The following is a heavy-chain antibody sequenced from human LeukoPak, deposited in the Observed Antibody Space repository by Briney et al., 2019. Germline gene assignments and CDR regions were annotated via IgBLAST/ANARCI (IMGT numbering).Heavy chain of an antibody. V-gene: IGHV1-69*13. D-gene: IGHD2-2*02. CDR2: IIPVFGTS. CDR3: ARLHYTDSPLGPYYFDY. J-gene: IGHJ4*02. CDR1: GGTFSSYA. Sequence: SVKVSCKASGGTFSSYAVNWVRQAPGQGLEWMGGIIPVFGTSKYPQNFQGRVTITADESTTTAYMELSSLSSEDTAIYYCARLHYTDSPLGPYYFDYWGQGTLVTVSS.